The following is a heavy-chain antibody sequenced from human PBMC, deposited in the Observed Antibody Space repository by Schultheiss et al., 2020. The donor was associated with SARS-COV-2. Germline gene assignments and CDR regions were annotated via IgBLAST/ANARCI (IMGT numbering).Heavy chain of an antibody. J-gene: IGHJ6*02. Sequence: SETLSLTCVVSGGSISSTNWWSWVRQSPGKGLEWIGEIYHSGSTNYNPSLKSRVTISVDTSKNQFSLKLTSVTAADTAVYYCARGLRGYSYGYAIYYYGMDVWGQGTTVTVSS. CDR2: IYHSGST. D-gene: IGHD5-18*01. V-gene: IGHV4-4*02. CDR1: GGSISSTNW. CDR3: ARGLRGYSYGYAIYYYGMDV.